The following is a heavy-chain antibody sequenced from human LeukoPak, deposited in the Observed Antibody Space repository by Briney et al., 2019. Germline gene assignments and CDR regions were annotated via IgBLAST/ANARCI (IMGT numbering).Heavy chain of an antibody. D-gene: IGHD2-15*01. Sequence: GGSLRLSCAASGFTFSSYGMHWVRQAPGKGLEWVAVISYDGSNKYYADSVKGRFTISRDNSKNTLYLQMNSLRAEDTAVYYCASFRWLLDFDYWGQGTLVTVSS. V-gene: IGHV3-30*03. J-gene: IGHJ4*02. CDR2: ISYDGSNK. CDR3: ASFRWLLDFDY. CDR1: GFTFSSYG.